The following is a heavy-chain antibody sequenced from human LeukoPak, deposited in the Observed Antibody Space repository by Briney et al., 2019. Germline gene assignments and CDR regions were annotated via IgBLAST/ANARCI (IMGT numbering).Heavy chain of an antibody. CDR3: ARDSARLLASWYFDL. J-gene: IGHJ2*01. CDR1: GGPISSYY. Sequence: PSETLSLTCTVSGGPISSYYWSWIRQPPGKGLEWIGYIYYSGSTNYNPSLKSRVTISVDTSKNQFSLKLSSVTAADTAVYYCARDSARLLASWYFDLWGRGTLVTVSS. CDR2: IYYSGST. D-gene: IGHD3-3*02. V-gene: IGHV4-59*01.